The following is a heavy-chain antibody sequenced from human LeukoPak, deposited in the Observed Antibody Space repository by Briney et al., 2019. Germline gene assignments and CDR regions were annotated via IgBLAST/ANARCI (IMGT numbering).Heavy chain of an antibody. CDR3: MGADYGGH. V-gene: IGHV4-34*01. Sequence: SETLSLTCAVYGGSFSGYYWSWIRQPPGKGLEWIGEINHSGSTNYNPSLKSRVTISVDTSKNQFSLKLSSVTAADTAVYYCMGADYGGHWGQGTLVTVSS. CDR2: INHSGST. CDR1: GGSFSGYY. J-gene: IGHJ4*02. D-gene: IGHD4-17*01.